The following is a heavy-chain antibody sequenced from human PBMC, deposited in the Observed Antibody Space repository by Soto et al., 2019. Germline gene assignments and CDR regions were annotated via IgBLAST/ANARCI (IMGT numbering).Heavy chain of an antibody. V-gene: IGHV1-18*01. D-gene: IGHD4-17*01. CDR2: ISAYNGNT. Sequence: QVQLVQSGAEVKKPGASVKVSCKASGYTFTSYGISWVRQAPGQGLEWMGWISAYNGNTNYAQKLPGRVTMTTDPPTSTAYMELRSLRSDDTAVYYCARDWETTVTTQPDSWGQGTLVTVSS. J-gene: IGHJ4*02. CDR1: GYTFTSYG. CDR3: ARDWETTVTTQPDS.